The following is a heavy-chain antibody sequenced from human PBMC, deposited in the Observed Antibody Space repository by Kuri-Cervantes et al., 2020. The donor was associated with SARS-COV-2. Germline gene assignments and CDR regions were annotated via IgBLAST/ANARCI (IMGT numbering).Heavy chain of an antibody. CDR1: GYTFTGYY. CDR3: AKDRVYCSGGSCPLYY. D-gene: IGHD2-15*01. J-gene: IGHJ4*02. CDR2: INPNSGGT. V-gene: IGHV1-2*02. Sequence: ASVKVSCKASGYTFTGYYMHWVRQAPGQGLEWMGWINPNSGGTNYAQKFQGRVTMTRDTSISTAYMELSSLRSEDTAVYYCAKDRVYCSGGSCPLYYWGQGTLVTVSS.